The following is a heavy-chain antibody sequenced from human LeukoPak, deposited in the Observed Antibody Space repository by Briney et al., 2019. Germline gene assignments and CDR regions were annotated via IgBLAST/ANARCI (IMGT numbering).Heavy chain of an antibody. CDR1: GGSFSGYY. J-gene: IGHJ4*02. Sequence: PSETLSLTCAVYGGSFSGYYWSWIRQSPGKGLEWIGEINHSGSINYNPSLKSRVTVSVDSSRNQFSLKLSSVTAADTAMYYCAFPTGNYYLDYWGQGTLVTVSS. CDR3: AFPTGNYYLDY. CDR2: INHSGSI. D-gene: IGHD1-7*01. V-gene: IGHV4-34*01.